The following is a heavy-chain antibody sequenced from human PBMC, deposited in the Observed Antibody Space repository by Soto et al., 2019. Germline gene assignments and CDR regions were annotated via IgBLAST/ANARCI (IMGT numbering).Heavy chain of an antibody. J-gene: IGHJ4*02. V-gene: IGHV3-7*03. Sequence: GGSLRLSCAASGFTFSSYWMSWVRQAPGKGLEWVANIKQDGSEKYYVDSVKGRFTISRDNAKNSLYLQMNSLRAEDTAVYYCATYDNSGYLTPYCFDSWGQGTLVTVSS. CDR2: IKQDGSEK. CDR3: ATYDNSGYLTPYCFDS. D-gene: IGHD3-22*01. CDR1: GFTFSSYW.